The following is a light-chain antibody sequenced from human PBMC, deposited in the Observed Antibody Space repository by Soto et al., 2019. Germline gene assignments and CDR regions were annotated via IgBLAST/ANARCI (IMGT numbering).Light chain of an antibody. J-gene: IGKJ2*01. CDR2: GTS. V-gene: IGKV3-20*01. Sequence: EIVLTQSPGTLSLSPGERATLSCRASQSVSSSYVAWYQQKFGQDPRLLIHGTSHRATGTPDRFSGSGSGTDFTLTITRLEPEDIAVYYCQQYGTSPPVYTFGQGTKLEIK. CDR3: QQYGTSPPVYT. CDR1: QSVSSSY.